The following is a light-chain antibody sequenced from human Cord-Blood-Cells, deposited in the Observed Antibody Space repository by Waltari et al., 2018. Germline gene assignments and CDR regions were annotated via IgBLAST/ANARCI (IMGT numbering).Light chain of an antibody. Sequence: DIVMTQSTLSLPVTPGEPASISCRSSQSLLHSNGYNYLDWDLQKPGQSPQLLIYLGSNRASGVPDRFSGSGAGTDVTLKISRVEAEDVGVYYCMQALQTPITFGQGTRLEIK. CDR3: MQALQTPIT. V-gene: IGKV2-28*01. J-gene: IGKJ5*01. CDR2: LGS. CDR1: QSLLHSNGYNY.